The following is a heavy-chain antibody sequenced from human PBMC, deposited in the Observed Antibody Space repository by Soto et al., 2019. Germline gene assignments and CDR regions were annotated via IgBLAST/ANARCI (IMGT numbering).Heavy chain of an antibody. CDR3: ARDRDIVLVPAADEKAYYYYGMAV. Sequence: QVQLVESGGGVVQPGRSLRLSCAASGFTFSSYGMHWVRQAPGKGLEWVAVIWYDGSNKYYADSVKGRFTISRDNSKNTLYLQMNSLRAEDTAVYYCARDRDIVLVPAADEKAYYYYGMAVWGQGTTVTVSS. V-gene: IGHV3-33*01. CDR2: IWYDGSNK. CDR1: GFTFSSYG. D-gene: IGHD2-2*01. J-gene: IGHJ6*02.